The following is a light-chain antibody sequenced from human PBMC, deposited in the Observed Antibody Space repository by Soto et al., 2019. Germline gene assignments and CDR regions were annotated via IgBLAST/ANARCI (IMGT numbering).Light chain of an antibody. V-gene: IGKV1-39*01. CDR1: QNIDNY. J-gene: IGKJ5*01. CDR3: QQSYSSPPIT. CDR2: AAS. Sequence: DIQMTQSPSSRSASLGDTVTISCRASQNIDNYSHWYQQTPGKAPKVRLYAASVLRDGVPSRFRGSGYGTAFTLTISDLQPEDSAFSYCQQSYSSPPITFGQGPRLDIK.